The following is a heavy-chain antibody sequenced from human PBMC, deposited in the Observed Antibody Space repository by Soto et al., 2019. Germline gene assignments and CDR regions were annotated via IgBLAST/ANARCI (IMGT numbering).Heavy chain of an antibody. V-gene: IGHV1-18*04. CDR1: GYTFTSYG. CDR3: ARDLRITMVRAPGY. D-gene: IGHD3-10*01. CDR2: TSAYNGNT. J-gene: IGHJ4*02. Sequence: GASVKVSCKASGYTFTSYGISWVRQAPGQGLEWMGWTSAYNGNTNYAQKLQGRVTMTTDTSTSTAYMELRSLRSDDTAVYYCARDLRITMVRAPGYWGQGTLVTVSS.